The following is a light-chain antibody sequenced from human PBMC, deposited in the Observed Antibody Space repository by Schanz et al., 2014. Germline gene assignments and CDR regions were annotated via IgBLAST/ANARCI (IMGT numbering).Light chain of an antibody. V-gene: IGLV2-8*01. CDR3: PSYTSSRTWV. Sequence: QSVLTQPPSASGSPGQSVTISCTGTSSDVGGYNYVSWYQQHPGKAPKLMIYEVSKRPSGVPARFSGYKSGNTASLTVTGLHGQDEADYSCPSYTSSRTWVFGGGTKLTVL. J-gene: IGLJ3*02. CDR2: EVS. CDR1: SSDVGGYNY.